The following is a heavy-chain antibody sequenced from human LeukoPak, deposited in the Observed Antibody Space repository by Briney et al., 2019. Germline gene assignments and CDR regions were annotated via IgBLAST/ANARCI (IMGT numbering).Heavy chain of an antibody. Sequence: PGGSLRLSCAASGFTVSSNYMSWVRQAPGKGLEWVSVIYSGGRTNYADSVRGRFTISRDNSKNTLYLQMTSLRAEDTAVYYCASWGDFWSAHHYYYMDVWGKGTTVTVSS. D-gene: IGHD3-3*01. CDR1: GFTVSSNY. V-gene: IGHV3-66*01. CDR3: ASWGDFWSAHHYYYMDV. CDR2: IYSGGRT. J-gene: IGHJ6*03.